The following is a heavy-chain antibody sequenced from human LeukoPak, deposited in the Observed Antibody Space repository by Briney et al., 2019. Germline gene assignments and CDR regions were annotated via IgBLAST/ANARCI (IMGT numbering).Heavy chain of an antibody. CDR3: AKGMGYSGYDFDY. J-gene: IGHJ4*02. Sequence: GGSLRLSCAASGFTVSTNYMSWVRQAPGKGLEWVSVIYSGGRTYYADSVKGRFTISRDNSKNTLYLQMNSLRAEDTAVYYCAKGMGYSGYDFDYWGQGTLVTVSS. CDR2: IYSGGRT. V-gene: IGHV3-53*01. D-gene: IGHD5-12*01. CDR1: GFTVSTNY.